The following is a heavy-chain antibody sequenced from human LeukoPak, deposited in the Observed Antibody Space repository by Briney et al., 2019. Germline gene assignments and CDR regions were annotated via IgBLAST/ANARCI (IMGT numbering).Heavy chain of an antibody. D-gene: IGHD2/OR15-2a*01. CDR2: INPNSGGT. CDR1: GYTFTAYY. J-gene: IGHJ3*02. CDR3: ARDSIYEGDAFDI. V-gene: IGHV1-2*04. Sequence: ASVKVSCKASGYTFTAYYMHWVRQAPGQGLEWMGWINPNSGGTNYAQNFQGWVTMTRDTSISTAYMELSRLRSDDTAAYYCARDSIYEGDAFDIWGQGTMVTVSS.